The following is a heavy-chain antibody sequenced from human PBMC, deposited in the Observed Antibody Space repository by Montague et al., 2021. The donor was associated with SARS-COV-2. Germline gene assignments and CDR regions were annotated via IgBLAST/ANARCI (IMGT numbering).Heavy chain of an antibody. J-gene: IGHJ6*02. CDR3: ARGLPVTTLFYYFSMDV. CDR1: GGSFSGNY. V-gene: IGHV4-34*01. Sequence: SETLSLTCAVYGGSFSGNYWSWIRQPPGKGLEWIGEINHYGSTNYNPSLKSRVTMSVDTSKNQFSLKLSSVTAADTAVYYCARGLPVTTLFYYFSMDVWGQGTTVTVSS. CDR2: INHYGST. D-gene: IGHD4-11*01.